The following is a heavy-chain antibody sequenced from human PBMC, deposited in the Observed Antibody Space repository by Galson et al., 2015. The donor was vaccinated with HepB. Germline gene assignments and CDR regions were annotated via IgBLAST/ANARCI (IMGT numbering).Heavy chain of an antibody. D-gene: IGHD3-22*01. Sequence: SLRLSCAASGFTFSSYAMHRVRQAPGKGLEWVAVISYDGSNKYYADSVKGRFTISRDNSKNTLYLQMNSLRAEDTAVYYCARDRPLSSEYYYDSSGYYYDHQRYYFDYWGQGTLVTVSS. V-gene: IGHV3-30-3*01. J-gene: IGHJ4*02. CDR3: ARDRPLSSEYYYDSSGYYYDHQRYYFDY. CDR2: ISYDGSNK. CDR1: GFTFSSYA.